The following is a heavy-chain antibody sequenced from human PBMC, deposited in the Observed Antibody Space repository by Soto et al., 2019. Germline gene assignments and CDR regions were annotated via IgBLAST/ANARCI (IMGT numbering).Heavy chain of an antibody. CDR2: IYTSGST. Sequence: QVQLQESGPGLVKPSETLSLTCTVSGGSISSYYWSWIRQPAGKGLEWIGRIYTSGSTNYNPSLKSRVTMSVDTSKNQFSLKLSSVTAADTAVYYCARDLSRGRSLGYCSGGSCYPHVGAYENWFDPWGQGTLVTVSS. D-gene: IGHD2-15*01. CDR1: GGSISSYY. CDR3: ARDLSRGRSLGYCSGGSCYPHVGAYENWFDP. J-gene: IGHJ5*02. V-gene: IGHV4-4*07.